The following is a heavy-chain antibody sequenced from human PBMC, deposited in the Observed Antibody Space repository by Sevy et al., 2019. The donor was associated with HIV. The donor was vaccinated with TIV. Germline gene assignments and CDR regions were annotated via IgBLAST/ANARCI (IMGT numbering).Heavy chain of an antibody. D-gene: IGHD3-3*01. CDR2: ISYDGSKK. J-gene: IGHJ4*02. V-gene: IGHV3-30*18. Sequence: GGSLRLSCGASGFTFSNYGMHWVRQAPGKGLEWVAVISYDGSKKYYADSVKGRFTISRDNSKNTLYLQMNSLGTEDTAVYYCAKRPSLFYLLDYWGQGTLVTVSS. CDR1: GFTFSNYG. CDR3: AKRPSLFYLLDY.